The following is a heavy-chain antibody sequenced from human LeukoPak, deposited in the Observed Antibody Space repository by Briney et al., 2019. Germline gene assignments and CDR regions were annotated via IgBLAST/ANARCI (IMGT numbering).Heavy chain of an antibody. Sequence: ASVKVSCKASGYTFTGYYMHWVRQAPGQGLEWMGWINPNSGGTNYAQKFQGRVTMTRDTSISTAYMELSRLRSDDTAVYYCARGETYGSGSYTRWFDPWGQGTLVTVSS. CDR2: INPNSGGT. D-gene: IGHD3-10*01. CDR3: ARGETYGSGSYTRWFDP. CDR1: GYTFTGYY. V-gene: IGHV1-2*02. J-gene: IGHJ5*02.